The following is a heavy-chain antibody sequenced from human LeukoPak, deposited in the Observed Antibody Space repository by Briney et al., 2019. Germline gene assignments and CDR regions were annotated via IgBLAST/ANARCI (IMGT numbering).Heavy chain of an antibody. CDR2: ISSDSSTI. CDR1: GFTFSSYS. D-gene: IGHD3-22*01. Sequence: GGSLRLSCAASGFTFSSYSMNWIRQAPGKGLEWISYISSDSSTIYYADSVKGRFTISRDNAKNSLYLQMTSPRAEDTAVYYCAISAPNYYDSSGYYSYFQHWGQGTLVTVSS. V-gene: IGHV3-48*04. J-gene: IGHJ1*01. CDR3: AISAPNYYDSSGYYSYFQH.